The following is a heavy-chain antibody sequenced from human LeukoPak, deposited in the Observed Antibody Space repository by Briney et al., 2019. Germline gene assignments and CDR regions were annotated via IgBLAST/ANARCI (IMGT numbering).Heavy chain of an antibody. V-gene: IGHV3-30-3*01. CDR2: ISYDGSNK. D-gene: IGHD2-15*01. Sequence: PGGSLRLSCAASGFTFSSYAMHWVRQAPGKGLEWVAVISYDGSNKYYADSVKGRFTISRDNAKDSLYLQMNSLRAEDMALYYCAKDSRDVVGLYMDVWGKGTTVTVSS. CDR3: AKDSRDVVGLYMDV. J-gene: IGHJ6*03. CDR1: GFTFSSYA.